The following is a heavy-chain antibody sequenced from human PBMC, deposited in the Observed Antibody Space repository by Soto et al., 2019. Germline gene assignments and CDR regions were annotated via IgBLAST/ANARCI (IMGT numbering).Heavy chain of an antibody. Sequence: GESLKISCKGSGYSFTSYWIGWVRQMPGKGLEWMGIIYPGDSDTRYSPSFQGQVTISADKSISTAYLQWSSLEASDTAMYYCARGRYYDFWSGYSSHWFDPWGQGTLVTVSS. V-gene: IGHV5-51*01. D-gene: IGHD3-3*01. CDR1: GYSFTSYW. CDR2: IYPGDSDT. CDR3: ARGRYYDFWSGYSSHWFDP. J-gene: IGHJ5*02.